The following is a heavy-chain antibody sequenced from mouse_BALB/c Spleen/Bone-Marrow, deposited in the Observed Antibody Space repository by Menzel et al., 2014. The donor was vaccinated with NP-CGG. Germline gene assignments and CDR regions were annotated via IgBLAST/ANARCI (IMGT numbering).Heavy chain of an antibody. Sequence: VQVVESGAELAKPRASVKMSCKASGYTFTNYWMHWVKQRPGQGLEWIGYIDPSTGYTEYNQKSKDKATLTADKSSSTAFMQLSSLTSEDSAVYYCARGGIYDGYSYWGQGTLVTVAA. CDR3: ARGGIYDGYSY. D-gene: IGHD2-3*01. CDR1: GYTFTNYW. V-gene: IGHV1-7*01. J-gene: IGHJ3*01. CDR2: IDPSTGYT.